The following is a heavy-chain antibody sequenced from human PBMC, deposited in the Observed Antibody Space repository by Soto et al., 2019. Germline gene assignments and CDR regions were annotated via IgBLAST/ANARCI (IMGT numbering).Heavy chain of an antibody. CDR2: IWFDGSIK. V-gene: IGHV3-33*01. Sequence: QVQLVESGGGVVQPGTSLRLSCVVSGFTFRSHGMHWVRQAPGKGLEWVAVIWFDGSIKYYADSVKGRFTISRDNSKNTLYLQMNSLRAEDTAVYYCATGGITMRDVEAGLDYWGQGTLVTVSS. J-gene: IGHJ4*02. D-gene: IGHD3-22*01. CDR1: GFTFRSHG. CDR3: ATGGITMRDVEAGLDY.